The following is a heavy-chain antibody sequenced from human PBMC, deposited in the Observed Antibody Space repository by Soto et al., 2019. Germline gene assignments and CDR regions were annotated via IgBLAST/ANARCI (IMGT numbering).Heavy chain of an antibody. V-gene: IGHV4-4*02. D-gene: IGHD3-22*01. CDR2: IFHDGTA. Sequence: SSTLSLTCDVSGVSISSGNWWTWFRPTPQSGLEHIGEIFHDGTANYYPSFERRVAISVDTSKNQFSLTLTSVTAADTAMYYCASSPFFPDSRGYHFQNLDSWRQGSLVT. CDR3: ASSPFFPDSRGYHFQNLDS. CDR1: GVSISSGNW. J-gene: IGHJ4*02.